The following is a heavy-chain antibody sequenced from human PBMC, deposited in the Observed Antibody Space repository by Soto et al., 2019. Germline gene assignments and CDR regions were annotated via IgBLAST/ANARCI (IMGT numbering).Heavy chain of an antibody. Sequence: WGSLRLSCAASGFIFSSFSMNWIRQAPGKGLEWLSYIRSDSNHIGYADSVRGRFTISSDIAKNSLFLQMSSLRDEDTAVYYCARDLAYAFDYWGQGTLVTVSS. J-gene: IGHJ4*02. CDR3: ARDLAYAFDY. D-gene: IGHD3-16*01. V-gene: IGHV3-48*02. CDR2: IRSDSNHI. CDR1: GFIFSSFS.